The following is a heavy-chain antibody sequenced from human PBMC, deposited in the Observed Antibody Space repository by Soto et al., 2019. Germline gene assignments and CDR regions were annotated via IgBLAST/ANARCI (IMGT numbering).Heavy chain of an antibody. CDR3: ARDAPTVGAPAGEDY. Sequence: ASVKVSCKASGGTFSSYAISWVRQAPGQGLEWMGGIIPIFGTANYAQKFQGRVTITADESTSTAYMELSSLRSEDTAVYYCARDAPTVGAPAGEDYWGQGTLVTVSS. CDR2: IIPIFGTA. V-gene: IGHV1-69*13. J-gene: IGHJ4*02. CDR1: GGTFSSYA. D-gene: IGHD1-26*01.